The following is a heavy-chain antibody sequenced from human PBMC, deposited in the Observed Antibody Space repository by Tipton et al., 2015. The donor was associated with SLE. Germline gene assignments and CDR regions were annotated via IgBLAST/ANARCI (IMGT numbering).Heavy chain of an antibody. V-gene: IGHV4-59*01. CDR2: IYCSGST. Sequence: TLSLTCTVSGGSISSYYWSWIRQPPGKGLEWIGYIYCSGSTNYNPSLKSRVTISVDTSKNQFSLNRSSVTAADTAVYYCARETIGDTYYCSGMDVWGQGTTVTVSS. CDR1: GGSISSYY. J-gene: IGHJ6*02. CDR3: ARETIGDTYYCSGMDV. D-gene: IGHD3-16*01.